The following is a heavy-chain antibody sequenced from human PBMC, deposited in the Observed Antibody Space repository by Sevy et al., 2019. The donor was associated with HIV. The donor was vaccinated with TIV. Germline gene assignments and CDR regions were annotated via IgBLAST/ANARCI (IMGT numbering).Heavy chain of an antibody. J-gene: IGHJ4*02. CDR2: IDPKSGGT. D-gene: IGHD1-20*01. CDR3: ARGGSKWNDDYSDY. Sequence: ASVKVSCKDSGYTFSVKYIHWVRQAPGQGLEWVGWIDPKSGGTSYAQKFQGRVSMTRDTSISTAYMELYWLTSDDTAVYYCARGGSKWNDDYSDYWGQGSLVTVSS. V-gene: IGHV1-2*02. CDR1: GYTFSVKY.